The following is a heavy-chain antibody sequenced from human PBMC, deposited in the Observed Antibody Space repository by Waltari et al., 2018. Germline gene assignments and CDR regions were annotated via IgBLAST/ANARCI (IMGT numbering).Heavy chain of an antibody. CDR1: GGTISSGGYY. V-gene: IGHV4-31*01. Sequence: QVQLQESGPGLVKPSQTLSLTCTVSGGTISSGGYYWSWLRQPPGKGLEWIGYTCYSGSTYSNPSLKSLVTISVATSKNQFSLKLSSVTAADTAVYYCARGGLVPAAMPTGYYYYMDVWGKGTTVTVSS. D-gene: IGHD2-2*01. J-gene: IGHJ6*03. CDR2: TCYSGST. CDR3: ARGGLVPAAMPTGYYYYMDV.